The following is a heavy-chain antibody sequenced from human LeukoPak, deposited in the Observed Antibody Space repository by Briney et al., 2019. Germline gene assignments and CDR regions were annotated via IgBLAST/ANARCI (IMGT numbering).Heavy chain of an antibody. J-gene: IGHJ4*02. CDR2: IYYSGST. V-gene: IGHV4-59*08. CDR3: ARHGSSWYEKDYFDY. D-gene: IGHD6-13*01. Sequence: SETLSLTCTVSGVSISSYYWSWIRQPPVKGLEWIGYIYYSGSTNYNPSLKSRVTISVDTSKNQFSLKLTSVTAADTAVYYCARHGSSWYEKDYFDYWGQGTLVTVSS. CDR1: GVSISSYY.